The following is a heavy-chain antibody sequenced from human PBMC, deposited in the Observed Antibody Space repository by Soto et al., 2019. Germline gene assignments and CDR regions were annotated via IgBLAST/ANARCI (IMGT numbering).Heavy chain of an antibody. CDR3: ARDLGTALVGFDYGMDV. CDR2: IKKDGSDK. CDR1: GFTFSNYW. D-gene: IGHD5-18*01. J-gene: IGHJ6*02. Sequence: GSLRLSCAASGFTFSNYWMSWVRQAPGKGLEWVANIKKDGSDKNYVDSVEGRFSIFRDNAKNSLYLQMYGLRAEDTAVYYCARDLGTALVGFDYGMDVWGQGTTVTV. V-gene: IGHV3-7*01.